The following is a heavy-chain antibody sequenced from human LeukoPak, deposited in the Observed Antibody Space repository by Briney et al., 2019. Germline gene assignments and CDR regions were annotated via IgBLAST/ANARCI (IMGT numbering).Heavy chain of an antibody. D-gene: IGHD2-15*01. V-gene: IGHV1-8*01. CDR3: ARGQLGYCSGGSCQHFDY. J-gene: IGHJ4*02. CDR2: MNPNSGNT. Sequence: ASVKVSCKASGYTFTSYDINWVRQATGQGLEWMGWMNPNSGNTGYAQKFQGRVTMTRNTSISTAYMELSSLRSEDTAVYYCARGQLGYCSGGSCQHFDYWGQRTLVTVSS. CDR1: GYTFTSYD.